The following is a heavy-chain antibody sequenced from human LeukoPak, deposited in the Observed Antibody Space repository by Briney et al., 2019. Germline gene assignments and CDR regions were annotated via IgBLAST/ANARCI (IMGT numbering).Heavy chain of an antibody. Sequence: GGSLRLSCAASGFTFSNYGMSWVRQAPGKGLEWVSAIRGNAGTTYYADSVKGRFTIFRDNYKNMLYLQMNSLRVEDTAVYYCANGRQYYYDSSGYSVFDYWGQGTLVTVSS. V-gene: IGHV3-23*01. CDR3: ANGRQYYYDSSGYSVFDY. D-gene: IGHD3-22*01. CDR1: GFTFSNYG. CDR2: IRGNAGTT. J-gene: IGHJ4*02.